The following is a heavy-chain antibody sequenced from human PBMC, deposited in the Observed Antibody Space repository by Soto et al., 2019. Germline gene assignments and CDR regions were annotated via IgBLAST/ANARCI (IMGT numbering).Heavy chain of an antibody. Sequence: GVSLRLSCAASGFTFSSYGMHWVRQAPGKGLEWVAVISYDGSNKYYADSVKGRFTISRDNSKNTLYLQMNSLRAEDTAVYYCAKVVSSSRGIFDYWGQGTLVTVSS. D-gene: IGHD6-13*01. CDR1: GFTFSSYG. CDR2: ISYDGSNK. J-gene: IGHJ4*02. V-gene: IGHV3-30*18. CDR3: AKVVSSSRGIFDY.